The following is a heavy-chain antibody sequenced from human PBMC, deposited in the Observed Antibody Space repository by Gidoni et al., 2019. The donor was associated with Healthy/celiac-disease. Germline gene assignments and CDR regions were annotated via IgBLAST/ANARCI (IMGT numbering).Heavy chain of an antibody. Sequence: QVQLVESGGGVVQPGRSLRLSCAASGFTFSTYGMHWVRQAPGKGLEWGAVISYDGSNKYYEDSVKGRFTISRDNSKNTLYLQMNSLRDEDTAVYYCAVLWDGTSFGVVPDVPFFDYWGQGTLVTVSS. V-gene: IGHV3-30*03. J-gene: IGHJ4*02. CDR2: ISYDGSNK. CDR3: AVLWDGTSFGVVPDVPFFDY. CDR1: GFTFSTYG. D-gene: IGHD3-3*01.